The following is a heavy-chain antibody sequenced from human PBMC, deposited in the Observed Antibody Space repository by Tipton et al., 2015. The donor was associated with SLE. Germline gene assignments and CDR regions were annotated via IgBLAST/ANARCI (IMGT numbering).Heavy chain of an antibody. D-gene: IGHD6-13*01. V-gene: IGHV4-61*05. J-gene: IGHJ3*02. CDR1: GYSIRSGYY. Sequence: GLVKPSETLSLTCAVSGYSIRSGYYWGWIRQPPGKGLEWIGYIYNSGSTNYNPSLKSRVTISVDKSKNQFSLKLSSLTAADRAVYYCAGGWRQRLVDACDIWGQGTMVAVSS. CDR3: AGGWRQRLVDACDI. CDR2: IYNSGST.